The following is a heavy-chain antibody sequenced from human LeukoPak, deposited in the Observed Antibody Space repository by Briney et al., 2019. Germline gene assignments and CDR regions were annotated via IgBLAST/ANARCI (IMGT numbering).Heavy chain of an antibody. V-gene: IGHV3-21*01. J-gene: IGHJ4*02. D-gene: IGHD6-13*01. CDR1: GFTFSSYS. Sequence: PGGSLRLSCAASGFTFSSYSMNWVRQAPGKGLEWVSSISSSSSYIHYADSVKGRFTISRDNAKNSVLLQMNSLRAEDTAIYYCTSSSSWSKEIDYWGQGTLVTVSS. CDR2: ISSSSSYI. CDR3: TSSSSWSKEIDY.